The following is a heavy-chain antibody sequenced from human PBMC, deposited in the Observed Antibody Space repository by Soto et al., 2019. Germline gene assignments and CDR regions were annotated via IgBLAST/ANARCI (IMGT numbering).Heavy chain of an antibody. CDR1: GDTFSKYG. Sequence: VQLVQSGAEVRKPGSSVKVSCKASGDTFSKYGITWLRQAPGQGFEWMGEIFPVFASVNYAQRFQDRALIPADESTSTAFIDLSSLTPEDTAMYYCARKRGIGAAGAIAFAYWGQGTLLTVSS. J-gene: IGHJ4*02. D-gene: IGHD6-13*01. CDR3: ARKRGIGAAGAIAFAY. CDR2: IFPVFASV. V-gene: IGHV1-69*01.